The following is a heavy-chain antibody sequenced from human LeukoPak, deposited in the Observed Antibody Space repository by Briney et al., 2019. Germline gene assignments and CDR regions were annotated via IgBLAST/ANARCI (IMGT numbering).Heavy chain of an antibody. CDR3: ARSSLAVAGSVFDY. CDR2: ISTYNGNT. Sequence: GASVKVSCKASGYTFTSYGISWVRQAPGQGLEWMGWISTYNGNTNYAQKLQGRVSMTTDTSTSTAYMGLRSLRSDDTAMYYCARSSLAVAGSVFDYWGQGTLVTVSS. J-gene: IGHJ4*02. CDR1: GYTFTSYG. V-gene: IGHV1-18*01. D-gene: IGHD6-19*01.